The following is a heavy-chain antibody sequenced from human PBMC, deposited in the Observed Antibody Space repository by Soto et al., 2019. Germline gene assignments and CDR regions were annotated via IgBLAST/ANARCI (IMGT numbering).Heavy chain of an antibody. D-gene: IGHD3-16*01. CDR2: IYYSGST. V-gene: IGHV4-59*01. Sequence: SETLSLTCTVSGGSLSSYYWHWIRQPPGKGLECIWYIYYSGSTNNNPSLKSRVTISVDTAKNQFSLKLRSVTAADTAVYYCARDPTRGDLLYGMDVWGQGPTVNVSS. CDR3: ARDPTRGDLLYGMDV. CDR1: GGSLSSYY. J-gene: IGHJ6*02.